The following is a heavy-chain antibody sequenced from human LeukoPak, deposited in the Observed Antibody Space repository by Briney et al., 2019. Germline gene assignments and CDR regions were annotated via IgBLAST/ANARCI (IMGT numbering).Heavy chain of an antibody. Sequence: GGSLRLSCAASGFTFSSSAMSWVRQVPGKGLEWVSGISASGGSTYYADSVRGRFTISRDNSKNTLYVQMNSLRDEDTAVNYCAKDQRWESPHYLDSWGQGTLVTVSS. D-gene: IGHD1-26*01. V-gene: IGHV3-23*01. CDR2: ISASGGST. CDR3: AKDQRWESPHYLDS. CDR1: GFTFSSSA. J-gene: IGHJ4*02.